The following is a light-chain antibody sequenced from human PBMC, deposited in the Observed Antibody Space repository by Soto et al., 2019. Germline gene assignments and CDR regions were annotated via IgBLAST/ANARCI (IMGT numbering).Light chain of an antibody. CDR3: QSYDSSLSGYV. CDR1: SSNIGAGYD. V-gene: IGLV1-40*01. CDR2: ANT. Sequence: QSVLTQPPSVSGAPGQRVTISCTGSSSNIGAGYDVHWYQQLPGTAPKLLIYANTNRPSGVPGRFSGSKSGTSASLAITGLQAEDEADYYCQSYDSSLSGYVFGTGTRSPP. J-gene: IGLJ1*01.